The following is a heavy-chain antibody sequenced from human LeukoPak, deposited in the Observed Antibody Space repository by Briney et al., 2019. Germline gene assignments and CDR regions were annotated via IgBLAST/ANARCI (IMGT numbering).Heavy chain of an antibody. CDR1: GFTLSSYG. Sequence: GRSLRLSCAASGFTLSSYGMHWVRQAPGKGLEWVAVISYDGSNKYYADSVKGRFAISRDNSKNTLYLQMNSLRAEDTAVYYFAKDQESSGWDYWGQGTLVTVSS. V-gene: IGHV3-30*18. CDR2: ISYDGSNK. D-gene: IGHD6-19*01. J-gene: IGHJ4*02. CDR3: AKDQESSGWDY.